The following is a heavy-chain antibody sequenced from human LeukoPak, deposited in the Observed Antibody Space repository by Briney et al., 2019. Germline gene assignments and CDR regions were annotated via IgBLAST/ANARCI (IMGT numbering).Heavy chain of an antibody. D-gene: IGHD1-26*01. J-gene: IGHJ6*03. V-gene: IGHV1-2*02. CDR3: ARGRYGGSQKPVGYYYYMDV. CDR2: INPNSGGT. CDR1: GYTFTGYY. Sequence: ASVKVSCKASGYTFTGYYMHWVRQAPGQGLEWMGWINPNSGGTNYAQKFQGRVTMTRDTSISTAYMELSRLRSDDTAVYYCARGRYGGSQKPVGYYYYMDVWGKGTTVTVSS.